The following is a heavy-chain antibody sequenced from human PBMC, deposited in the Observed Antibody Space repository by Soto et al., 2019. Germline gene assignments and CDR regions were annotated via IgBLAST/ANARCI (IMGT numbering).Heavy chain of an antibody. J-gene: IGHJ4*02. CDR1: GFTFEDYA. CDR3: AEGIDIWSGYYCGGDY. V-gene: IGHV3-9*01. CDR2: ISWNSGSI. Sequence: PGGFLRLSCAASGFTFEDYAMHWVRQAPGKGLEWVSGISWNSGSIGYADSVKGRFTISRDNAKNSLYLQMNRLRAEDTALYYCAEGIDIWSGYYCGGDYWGQGTLVTVSS. D-gene: IGHD3-3*01.